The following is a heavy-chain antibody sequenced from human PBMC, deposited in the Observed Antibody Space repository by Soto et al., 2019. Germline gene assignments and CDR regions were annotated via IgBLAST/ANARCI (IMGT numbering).Heavy chain of an antibody. D-gene: IGHD6-19*01. V-gene: IGHV4-38-2*02. J-gene: IGHJ4*02. CDR1: GFSISSGFY. CDR2: IYHSGRA. Sequence: SETLSLTCNVSGFSISSGFYWGWVRQPPGKGLEWIGAIYHSGRASYSPSLKSRVAISLDASKNHFSLQLTSVTAADTAVYYCARGLSTHIAVAGMGYFDSWGQGTLVTVSS. CDR3: ARGLSTHIAVAGMGYFDS.